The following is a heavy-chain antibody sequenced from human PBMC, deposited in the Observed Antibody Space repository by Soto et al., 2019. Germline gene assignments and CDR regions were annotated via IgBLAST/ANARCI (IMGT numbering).Heavy chain of an antibody. Sequence: PSETLSLTCAVYGGSFSGYYWSWIRQPPGKGLEWIGEINHSGSTNYNPSLKSRVTISVDTSKNQFSLKLSSVTAADTAVYYCASNILEALASSTLTAWFYGMDVWCQGTRFTVP. CDR3: ASNILEALASSTLTAWFYGMDV. CDR1: GGSFSGYY. J-gene: IGHJ6*02. D-gene: IGHD6-13*01. V-gene: IGHV4-34*01. CDR2: INHSGST.